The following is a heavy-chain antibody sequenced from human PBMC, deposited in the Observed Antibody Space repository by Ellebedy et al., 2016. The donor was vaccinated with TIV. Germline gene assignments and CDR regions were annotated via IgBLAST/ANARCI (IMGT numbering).Heavy chain of an antibody. CDR2: INPNSGGT. Sequence: ASVKVSXXASGYTFTGYYMHWVRQAPGQGLEWMGWINPNSGGTNYAQKFQGRVTMTRDTSTSTVYMELSSLRSEDTAVYYCARSLPARYCSSTSCYEGSGAFDIWGQGTMVTVSS. CDR3: ARSLPARYCSSTSCYEGSGAFDI. CDR1: GYTFTGYY. D-gene: IGHD2-2*01. V-gene: IGHV1-2*02. J-gene: IGHJ3*02.